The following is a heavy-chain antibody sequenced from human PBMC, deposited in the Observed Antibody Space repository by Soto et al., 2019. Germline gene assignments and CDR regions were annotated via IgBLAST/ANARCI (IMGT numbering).Heavy chain of an antibody. V-gene: IGHV1-18*01. CDR2: ISAYNGNT. D-gene: IGHD3-9*01. Sequence: ASVKVSCKASGYTFTSYGISWVRQAPGQGLEWMGWISAYNGNTNYAQKLQGRVTMTTDTSTSTAYMELRSLRSDDTAVYYCAREGYYDILTGYYRFDAFDIWGQGTMVTVSS. CDR3: AREGYYDILTGYYRFDAFDI. CDR1: GYTFTSYG. J-gene: IGHJ3*02.